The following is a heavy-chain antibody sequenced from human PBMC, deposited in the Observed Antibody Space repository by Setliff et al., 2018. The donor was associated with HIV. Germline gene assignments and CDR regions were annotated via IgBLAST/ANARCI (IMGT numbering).Heavy chain of an antibody. Sequence: GGSLRLSCEASGFTFSDFWMHWARQAPGKGLEWVASISPDGSRNYCVGSVKGRFTASRDNAKSSLYLQMNSLRGEDTAFYYCARDWAEATVTPNAFDIWGQGTVVTVSS. CDR1: GFTFSDFW. CDR3: ARDWAEATVTPNAFDI. D-gene: IGHD4-17*01. V-gene: IGHV3-7*01. J-gene: IGHJ3*02. CDR2: ISPDGSRN.